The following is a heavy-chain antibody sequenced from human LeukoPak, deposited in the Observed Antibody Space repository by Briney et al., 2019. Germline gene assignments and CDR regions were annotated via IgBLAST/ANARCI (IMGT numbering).Heavy chain of an antibody. Sequence: ASVKVSCKASGYTFTSYDINWVRQATGQGLEWMGWMNPNSGNTGYAQKFQGRVTTTRNTSISTAYMELSSLRSEDTAVYYCARVGYSYGFYYYYYYYMDVWGKGTTVTVSS. D-gene: IGHD5-18*01. CDR3: ARVGYSYGFYYYYYYYMDV. CDR2: MNPNSGNT. J-gene: IGHJ6*03. V-gene: IGHV1-8*03. CDR1: GYTFTSYD.